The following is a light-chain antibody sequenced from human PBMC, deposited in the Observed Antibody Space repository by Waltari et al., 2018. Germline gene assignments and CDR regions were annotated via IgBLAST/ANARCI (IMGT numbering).Light chain of an antibody. CDR3: QQTYRTPRT. Sequence: DIQMTQSPSSLPASVVDRVTVSCRASQRISSYLNWYQQKPGKAPRLLIYGATSLQSGVPSMFSGSGSGTDFTLTISSLQPEDFATYYCQQTYRTPRTFGQGTKVDI. CDR1: QRISSY. J-gene: IGKJ1*01. V-gene: IGKV1-39*01. CDR2: GAT.